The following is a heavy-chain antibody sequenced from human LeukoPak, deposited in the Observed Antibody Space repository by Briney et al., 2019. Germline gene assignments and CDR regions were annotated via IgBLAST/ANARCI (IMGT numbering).Heavy chain of an antibody. J-gene: IGHJ4*02. Sequence: GGSLRLSCAASGFTFSSYSMNWVRQAPGKGLEWVSSISSSSSYIYYADSVKGRFTISRDNAKNSLYLQMNSLRAEDTAVYYCASLATYYYDSSGYYHDYWGQGTLVTVSS. D-gene: IGHD3-22*01. V-gene: IGHV3-21*01. CDR1: GFTFSSYS. CDR3: ASLATYYYDSSGYYHDY. CDR2: ISSSSSYI.